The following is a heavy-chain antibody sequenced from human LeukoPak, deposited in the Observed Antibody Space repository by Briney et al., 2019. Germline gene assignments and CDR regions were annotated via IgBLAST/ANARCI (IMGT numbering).Heavy chain of an antibody. D-gene: IGHD3-3*01. V-gene: IGHV1-69*13. J-gene: IGHJ6*03. Sequence: SVRVSCKASAYTFTSYDINWVRQATGQGLEWMGGIIPMVGTTDYAQKFQGRLTVTADEFPSIVYMELSNLQSEDTAVYYCARGVTTPGVVTLGHYYYTDIWGQGTTVTVSS. CDR3: ARGVTTPGVVTLGHYYYTDI. CDR2: IIPMVGTT. CDR1: AYTFTSYD.